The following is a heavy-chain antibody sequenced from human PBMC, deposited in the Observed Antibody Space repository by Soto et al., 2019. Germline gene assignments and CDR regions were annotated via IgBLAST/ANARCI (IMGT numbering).Heavy chain of an antibody. D-gene: IGHD3-16*01. J-gene: IGHJ4*02. CDR1: GFTFSSYA. CDR2: ISGSGGST. CDR3: AKEARFVKVYDYVWGRLRQFLDY. Sequence: GGSLRLSCAASGFTFSSYAMSWVRQAPGKGLEWVSAISGSGGSTYYGDSVKGRFTISRDNSKNTLYLQMNSLRAEDTAVYYCAKEARFVKVYDYVWGRLRQFLDYWGQGTLVTVSS. V-gene: IGHV3-23*01.